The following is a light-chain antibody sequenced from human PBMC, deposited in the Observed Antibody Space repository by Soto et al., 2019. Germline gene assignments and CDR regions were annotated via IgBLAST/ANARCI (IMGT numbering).Light chain of an antibody. CDR1: QSISSY. V-gene: IGKV1-17*01. J-gene: IGKJ1*01. CDR2: AAS. CDR3: LQHNSYPPT. Sequence: IHMTLSASSLSASVGDRVTITCRASQSISSYLNWYQQKQGKAPKRLIYAASSLQSGVPSRFSGSGYGTEFNLTISSLQPEDFATYYCLQHNSYPPTFGQGTKVDIK.